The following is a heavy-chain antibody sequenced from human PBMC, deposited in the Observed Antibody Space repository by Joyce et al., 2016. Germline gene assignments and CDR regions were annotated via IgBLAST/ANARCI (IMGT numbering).Heavy chain of an antibody. Sequence: QLVESGGGVVKPGGSLRLSCEASGSTLSSSSMSWFRQAPGKGLEWVAAIGGTSYYIFHAETVRGRFTVSRDNAKKTLYLQMNSLRAEDSAVFYCARGGISYYYAMDVWGQGTTVTVSS. CDR1: GSTLSSSS. CDR3: ARGGISYYYAMDV. J-gene: IGHJ6*02. V-gene: IGHV3-21*01. D-gene: IGHD3-16*01. CDR2: IGGTSYYI.